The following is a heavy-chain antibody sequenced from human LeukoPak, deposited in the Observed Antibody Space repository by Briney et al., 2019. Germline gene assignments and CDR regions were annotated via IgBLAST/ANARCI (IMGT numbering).Heavy chain of an antibody. CDR3: ARDPRTYYYDSSPYYYYGMDV. Sequence: SVKVSCKASGYTFTGYYMHWVRQAPGQGLEWMGRIIPILGIANYAQKFQGRVTITADKSTSTAYMELSSLRSEDTAVYYCARDPRTYYYDSSPYYYYGMDVWGQGTTVTVSS. D-gene: IGHD3-22*01. V-gene: IGHV1-69*04. CDR1: GYTFTGYY. CDR2: IIPILGIA. J-gene: IGHJ6*02.